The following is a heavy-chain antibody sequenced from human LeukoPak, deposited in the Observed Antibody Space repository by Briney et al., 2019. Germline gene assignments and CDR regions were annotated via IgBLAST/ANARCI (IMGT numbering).Heavy chain of an antibody. CDR1: GYTFTGYY. CDR2: INPNSGGT. CDR3: ARDDVTTGGAIDY. Sequence: ASVKVSCKASGYTFTGYYMHWVRRAAGQGLEWIGWINPNSGGTNYAQKFQGRVTMTRDTSISTAYMELSRLRSDDTAVYYCARDDVTTGGAIDYWGQGTLVTVSS. J-gene: IGHJ4*02. V-gene: IGHV1-2*02. D-gene: IGHD4-17*01.